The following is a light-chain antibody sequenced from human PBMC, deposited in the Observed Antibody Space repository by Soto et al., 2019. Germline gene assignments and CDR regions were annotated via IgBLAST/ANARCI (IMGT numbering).Light chain of an antibody. J-gene: IGKJ1*01. CDR1: QSVSSSY. V-gene: IGKV3-20*01. CDR2: GAS. CDR3: QQYGSSPH. Sequence: EIVLTQSPGTLSLSPGERATLSCRASQSVSSSYLAWYQQKPGQAPRLLIYGASSRATGIPDRFSGSGSGTDFTLTISRLEPEDFAVYYCQQYGSSPHFSQGTKVDIK.